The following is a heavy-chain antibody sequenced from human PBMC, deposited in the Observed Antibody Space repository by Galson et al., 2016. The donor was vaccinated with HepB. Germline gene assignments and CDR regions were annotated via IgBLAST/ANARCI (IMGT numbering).Heavy chain of an antibody. Sequence: SVKVSCKASGYRFTRFYLSWVRQAPGQGLEWMGIINPSGGTTTYAQKFQGRVSMTRDTSTTTVYIQLSSLRSEDTAVYYCARADGRGDAFDIWGQGTMVSVSS. CDR2: INPSGGTT. CDR3: ARADGRGDAFDI. CDR1: GYRFTRFY. J-gene: IGHJ3*02. V-gene: IGHV1-46*01. D-gene: IGHD3-10*01.